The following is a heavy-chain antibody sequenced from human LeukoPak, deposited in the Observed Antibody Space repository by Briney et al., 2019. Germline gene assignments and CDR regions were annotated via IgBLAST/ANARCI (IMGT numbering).Heavy chain of an antibody. CDR2: IRFSGGIT. CDR1: GFTFSTYG. V-gene: IGHV3-23*01. J-gene: IGHJ4*02. D-gene: IGHD2-2*01. Sequence: GGSLRLSCATSGFTFSTYGMNWVRQAQGKGLEWASGIRFSGGITAHADSVKGRFTISRDNSKNILYLQMNSLRGEDTAVYYCAKRGSTSGSLQGGYDYWGQGTLVIVSS. CDR3: AKRGSTSGSLQGGYDY.